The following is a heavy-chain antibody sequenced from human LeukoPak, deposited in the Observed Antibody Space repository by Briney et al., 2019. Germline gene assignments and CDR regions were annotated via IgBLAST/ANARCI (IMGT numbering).Heavy chain of an antibody. CDR3: AKERMLALAY. CDR1: GFTFDDYA. Sequence: GGSLRLSCAASGFTFDDYAMHWVRQAPGKGLEWVSGISWNSGSIGYADSVKGRFTISRDNAKNSLYLQMNSLRAEDPALYYCAKERMLALAYWGQGTLVTVSS. V-gene: IGHV3-9*01. J-gene: IGHJ4*02. D-gene: IGHD2-8*01. CDR2: ISWNSGSI.